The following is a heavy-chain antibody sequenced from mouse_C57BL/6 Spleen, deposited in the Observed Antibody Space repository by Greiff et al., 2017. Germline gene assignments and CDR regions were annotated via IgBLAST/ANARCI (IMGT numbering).Heavy chain of an antibody. CDR2: ISYDGSN. D-gene: IGHD2-14*01. V-gene: IGHV3-6*01. J-gene: IGHJ4*01. CDR1: GYSITSGYY. CDR3: ATYDRYAMDY. Sequence: VQLKESGPGLVKPSQSLSLTCSVTGYSITSGYYWNWIRQFPGNKLEWMGYISYDGSNNYNPSLKNRISITRDTSKNQFFLKLNSVTTEDTATYYCATYDRYAMDYWGQGTSVTVSS.